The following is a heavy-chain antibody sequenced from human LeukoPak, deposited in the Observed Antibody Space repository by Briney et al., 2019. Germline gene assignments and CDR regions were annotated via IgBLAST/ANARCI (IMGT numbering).Heavy chain of an antibody. CDR1: GFTFSSYS. CDR2: IRQDGGEK. Sequence: PGGSLRLSCAASGFTFSSYSMNWVRQAPGKGLEWVASIRQDGGEKSYVDSVKGRFTISRDNTKNSLYLQINSLRAEDTAVYYRARDGTAAGLYFDLWGQGTLVTVS. V-gene: IGHV3-7*01. D-gene: IGHD6-13*01. CDR3: ARDGTAAGLYFDL. J-gene: IGHJ4*01.